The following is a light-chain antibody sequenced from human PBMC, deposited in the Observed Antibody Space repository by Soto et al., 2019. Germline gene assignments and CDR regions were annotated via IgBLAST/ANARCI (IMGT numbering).Light chain of an antibody. J-gene: IGKJ1*01. CDR1: QSVGGSS. CDR3: QQYHNSPRT. V-gene: IGKV3-20*01. CDR2: DTS. Sequence: EIVLTQSPVTLSLSPGERATLSCRASQSVGGSSLAWYQQRPGQAPRLLIYDTSNRATGIPDRFSGSGSGTDFTLTISRLEPEDFAVYYCQQYHNSPRTFGQGTKVDIK.